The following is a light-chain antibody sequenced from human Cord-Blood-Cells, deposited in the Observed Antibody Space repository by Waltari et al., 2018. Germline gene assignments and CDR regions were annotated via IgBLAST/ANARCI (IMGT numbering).Light chain of an antibody. V-gene: IGLV1-47*01. Sequence: QSVLTQPPSASGTPGQRVTISCSGSSSNLGSNYVYWYQQLPGTVPKLLIYRNNQRPSGVPDRFSGSKSGTSASLAISGLRSEDEADYYCAAWDDSLSGWVFGGGTKLTVL. CDR2: RNN. J-gene: IGLJ3*02. CDR1: SSNLGSNY. CDR3: AAWDDSLSGWV.